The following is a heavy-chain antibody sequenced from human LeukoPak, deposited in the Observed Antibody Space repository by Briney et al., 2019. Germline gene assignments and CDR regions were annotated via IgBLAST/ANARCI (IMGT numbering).Heavy chain of an antibody. Sequence: SETLSLTCTVSGGSISSYYWSWIRQPPGKGLEWIGYIYYSGSTNYNPSLKSRVTISVDTSKNQFSLKLSSVTAADTAVYYCARDRATTVTKSFAFDVWGQGTMVAVSS. J-gene: IGHJ3*01. CDR2: IYYSGST. D-gene: IGHD4-17*01. V-gene: IGHV4-59*01. CDR1: GGSISSYY. CDR3: ARDRATTVTKSFAFDV.